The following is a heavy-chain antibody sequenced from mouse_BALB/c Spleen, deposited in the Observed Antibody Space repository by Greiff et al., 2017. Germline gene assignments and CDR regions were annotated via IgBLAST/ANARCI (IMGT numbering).Heavy chain of an antibody. D-gene: IGHD2-2*01. V-gene: IGHV5-2*01. CDR3: ARLGGYDARGYAMDY. J-gene: IGHJ4*01. Sequence: EVQRVESGGGLVQPGESLKLSCESNEYEFPSHDMSWVRKTPEKRLELVAAINSDGGSTYYPDTMERRFIISRDNTKKTLYLQMSSLRSEDTALYYCARLGGYDARGYAMDYWGQGTSVTVSS. CDR1: EYEFPSHD. CDR2: INSDGGST.